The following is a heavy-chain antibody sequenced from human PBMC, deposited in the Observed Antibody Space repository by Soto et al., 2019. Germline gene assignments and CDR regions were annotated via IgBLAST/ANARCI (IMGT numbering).Heavy chain of an antibody. CDR1: GGSIRSSNHY. D-gene: IGHD3-10*01. V-gene: IGHV4-39*01. CDR2: IYYNGRT. CDR3: ARANYASGSYYTSFDY. Sequence: QLQLQESGPGLVKPSETLSLMCTVSGGSIRSSNHYWGWIRQSPGRGLEWIGSIYYNGRTYYNPSLESRVTISVDTSRNQFSLILSSVTAADTAVYFCARANYASGSYYTSFDYWGQGTLVTVSS. J-gene: IGHJ4*02.